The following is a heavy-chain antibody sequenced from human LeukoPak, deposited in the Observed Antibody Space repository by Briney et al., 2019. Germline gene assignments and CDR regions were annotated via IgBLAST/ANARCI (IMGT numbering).Heavy chain of an antibody. CDR3: ARDIYSGSYYDAFDI. J-gene: IGHJ3*02. V-gene: IGHV1-8*03. CDR2: NPNSGNT. Sequence: ASVKVSCKASGYTFTSYDINWVRQATGQGLEWMGWNPNSGNTGYAQKFQGRVTITRNTSISTTYMELSSLRSEDTAVYYCARDIYSGSYYDAFDIWGQGTMVTVSS. D-gene: IGHD1-26*01. CDR1: GYTFTSYD.